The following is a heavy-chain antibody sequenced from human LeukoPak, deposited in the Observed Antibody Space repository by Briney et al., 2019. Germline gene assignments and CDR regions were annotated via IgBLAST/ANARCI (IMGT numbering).Heavy chain of an antibody. D-gene: IGHD4-23*01. J-gene: IGHJ4*02. Sequence: PGGSLRLSCAASGFTFSHYWMAWVRQAPGKGPEWVANVKQDESSKFYADSVKGRFTISRDNAKNSLYLQMNGLRVEDTALYYCVSDYDGDLDYWGQGTLVTVSS. V-gene: IGHV3-7*01. CDR1: GFTFSHYW. CDR2: VKQDESSK. CDR3: VSDYDGDLDY.